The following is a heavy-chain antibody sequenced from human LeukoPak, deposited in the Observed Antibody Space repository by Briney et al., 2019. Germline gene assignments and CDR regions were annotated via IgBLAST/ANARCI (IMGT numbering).Heavy chain of an antibody. D-gene: IGHD3-10*01. J-gene: IGHJ5*02. CDR1: GGSISSSNW. CDR2: IYHRGNT. Sequence: PSGTLSLTCAVSGGSISSSNWWNWVRQTPGKGLEWIGEIYHRGNTHYNPSLKSRVTISVDTSKNQFSLKLSSVTAADTAVYYCARHKRRIWFLQNWFDPWGQGTLVTVSS. CDR3: ARHKRRIWFLQNWFDP. V-gene: IGHV4-4*02.